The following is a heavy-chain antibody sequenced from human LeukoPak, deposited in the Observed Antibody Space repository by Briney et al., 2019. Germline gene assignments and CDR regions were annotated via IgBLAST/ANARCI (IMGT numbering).Heavy chain of an antibody. J-gene: IGHJ5*02. Sequence: GGSLRLSCAASGFTFDDYGLSWVRQVPGKGLEWVSSISSSSYIYYADSVKGRFTISRDNAKNSLYLQMNTLRAEDTAVYYCARADGWLVRGWFGPWGQGTLVTVSS. CDR3: ARADGWLVRGWFGP. CDR2: ISSSSYI. D-gene: IGHD6-19*01. CDR1: GFTFDDYG. V-gene: IGHV3-69-1*01.